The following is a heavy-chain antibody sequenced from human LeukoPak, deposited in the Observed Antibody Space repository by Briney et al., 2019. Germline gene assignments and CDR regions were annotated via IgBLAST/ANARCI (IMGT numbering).Heavy chain of an antibody. CDR3: ARDGYYDSSGNSD. D-gene: IGHD3-22*01. J-gene: IGHJ4*02. CDR2: ISAYNGNT. V-gene: IGHV1-18*04. Sequence: ASVKVSCKASGYTFTSYYMHWVRQAPGQGLEWMGWISAYNGNTNYAQKLQGRVTMTTDTSTSTAYMELRSLRSDDTAVYYCARDGYYDSSGNSDWGQGTLVTVSS. CDR1: GYTFTSYY.